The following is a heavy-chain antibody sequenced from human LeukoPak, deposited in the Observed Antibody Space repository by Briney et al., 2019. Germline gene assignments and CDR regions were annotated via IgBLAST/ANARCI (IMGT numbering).Heavy chain of an antibody. Sequence: MPGGSLRLSCAASGFTFSSYWIHWVRQAPGKGLEWVSSISSSSSYIYYADSVKGRFTISRDNAKNSLYLQTNSLRAEDTAVYYCAREKRDGYSGYGWFDAFDIWGQGTMVTVSS. CDR1: GFTFSSYW. CDR3: AREKRDGYSGYGWFDAFDI. J-gene: IGHJ3*02. D-gene: IGHD5-12*01. CDR2: ISSSSSYI. V-gene: IGHV3-21*01.